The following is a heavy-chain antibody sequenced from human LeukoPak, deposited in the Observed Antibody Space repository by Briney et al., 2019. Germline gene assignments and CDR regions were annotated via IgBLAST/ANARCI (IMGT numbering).Heavy chain of an antibody. CDR1: GFTFSSYA. CDR2: ISYDGSNK. Sequence: PGRSLRLSCAASGFTFSSYAMHWVRQAPGKGLEWVAVISYDGSNKYYADSVKGRFTISRDNSKNTLYLQMNSPRAEDTAVYYCARGGKLTGDLRYYFDYWGQGTLVTVSS. J-gene: IGHJ4*02. CDR3: ARGGKLTGDLRYYFDY. D-gene: IGHD7-27*01. V-gene: IGHV3-30*14.